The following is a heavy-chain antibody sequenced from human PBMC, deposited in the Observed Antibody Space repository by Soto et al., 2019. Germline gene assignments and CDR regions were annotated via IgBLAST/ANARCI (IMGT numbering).Heavy chain of an antibody. Sequence: GGSLRLSCAASGFTFSSYSMNWVRQAPGKGLEWVSYISSSSSTIYYADSVKGRFTISRDNAKNSLYLQMNSLRDEDTAVYYCARENSRCIQLWHRLYYGMDVWGQGTTVTVSS. V-gene: IGHV3-48*02. CDR2: ISSSSSTI. CDR1: GFTFSSYS. CDR3: ARENSRCIQLWHRLYYGMDV. D-gene: IGHD5-18*01. J-gene: IGHJ6*02.